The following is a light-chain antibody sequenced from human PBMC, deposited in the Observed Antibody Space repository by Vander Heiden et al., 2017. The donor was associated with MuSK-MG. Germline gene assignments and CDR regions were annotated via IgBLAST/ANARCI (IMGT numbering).Light chain of an antibody. CDR3: QQYDDWPPWS. V-gene: IGKV3-15*01. J-gene: IGKJ1*01. CDR1: QSVSSN. Sequence: EVVMTQSPATLSVSPGASATLSCRASQSVSSNLAWYQQKPGQAPRLLIYDASTRATGVPARFSGSGSGTEFTLTINILQSEDFAVYYCQQYDDWPPWSVGQGTTVEFK. CDR2: DAS.